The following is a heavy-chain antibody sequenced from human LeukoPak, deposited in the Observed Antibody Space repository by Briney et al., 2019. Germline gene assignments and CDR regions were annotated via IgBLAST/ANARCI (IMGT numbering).Heavy chain of an antibody. CDR1: GFTLSSYA. V-gene: IGHV3-23*01. CDR3: AKVMTRTMVRGVPPSDY. J-gene: IGHJ4*02. D-gene: IGHD3-10*01. Sequence: GGSLRLSCAASGFTLSSYAMSSVRQAPGKGLEWVSAISGSGGSTYYADSVKGRFTISRDNSKNTLYLQMNSLRAEDTAVYYCAKVMTRTMVRGVPPSDYWGQGTLVTVSS. CDR2: ISGSGGST.